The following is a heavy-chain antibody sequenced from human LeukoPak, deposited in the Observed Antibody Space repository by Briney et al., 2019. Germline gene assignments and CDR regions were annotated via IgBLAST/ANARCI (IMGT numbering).Heavy chain of an antibody. CDR1: GFTFSSYS. V-gene: IGHV3-48*04. CDR3: ARATTYNWNDKNFDY. Sequence: PGGSLRLSCAASGFTFSSYSMNWVRQAPGKGLEWVSYISSSSSTIYYADSVKGRFTISRDNAKNSLYLQMNSLRAEDTAVYYCARATTYNWNDKNFDYWGQGTLVTVSS. D-gene: IGHD1-1*01. J-gene: IGHJ4*02. CDR2: ISSSSSTI.